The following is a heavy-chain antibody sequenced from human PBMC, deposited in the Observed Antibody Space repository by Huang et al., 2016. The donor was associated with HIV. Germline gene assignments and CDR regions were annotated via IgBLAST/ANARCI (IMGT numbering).Heavy chain of an antibody. Sequence: EVQLLESGGRLVRPGGSLRLSCVASGFIFRDHAMGWVRQARGGGLAGVAAMVCSGEGTYFADSVKGRFTSSRDNFKNTVYLQLSSLRAEDTAVYYCARWIRGYCSDNNCYGGFDYWGRGTLVTVS. D-gene: IGHD2-15*01. CDR2: MVCSGEGT. CDR3: ARWIRGYCSDNNCYGGFDY. J-gene: IGHJ4*02. V-gene: IGHV3-23*01. CDR1: GFIFRDHA.